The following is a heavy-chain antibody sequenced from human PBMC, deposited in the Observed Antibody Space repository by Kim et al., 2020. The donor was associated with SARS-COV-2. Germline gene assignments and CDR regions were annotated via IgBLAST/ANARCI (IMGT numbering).Heavy chain of an antibody. CDR3: ARLSLYGSGSYYSLGMDV. D-gene: IGHD3-10*01. CDR1: GYTFTSYA. V-gene: IGHV1-3*01. J-gene: IGHJ6*02. Sequence: ASVKVSCKASGYTFTSYAMHWVRQAPGQRLEWMGWINAGNGNTKYSQKFQGRVTITRDTSASTAYMELSSLRSEDTAVYYCARLSLYGSGSYYSLGMDVWGQGTTVTVSS. CDR2: INAGNGNT.